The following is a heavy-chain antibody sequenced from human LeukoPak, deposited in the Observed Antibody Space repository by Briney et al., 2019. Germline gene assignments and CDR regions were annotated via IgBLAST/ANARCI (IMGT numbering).Heavy chain of an antibody. CDR2: ISYDGSNK. D-gene: IGHD2-21*01. V-gene: IGHV3-30-3*01. J-gene: IGHJ4*02. CDR3: ARDWACGGFDH. Sequence: GGSQRLSCAASGFTFSSYAMHWVRQAPGKGLEWVAVISYDGSNKYYADSVKGRFTISRDNSKNTLYLQMSSLRAEGTAVYYCARDWACGGFDHWGQGALVTVSS. CDR1: GFTFSSYA.